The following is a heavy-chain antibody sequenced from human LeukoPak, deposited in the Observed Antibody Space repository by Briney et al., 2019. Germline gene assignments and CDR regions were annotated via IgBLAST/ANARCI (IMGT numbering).Heavy chain of an antibody. J-gene: IGHJ4*02. Sequence: SATLSLTCTVSGGSISSYYWSWIRQPAGKGLEWIGRIYTSGSTNYNPSLKSRVTMSVDTSKNQFSLKLSSVTAADTAVYYCARAAGEWELSPYFDYWGQGTLVTVSS. D-gene: IGHD1-26*01. V-gene: IGHV4-4*07. CDR3: ARAAGEWELSPYFDY. CDR1: GGSISSYY. CDR2: IYTSGST.